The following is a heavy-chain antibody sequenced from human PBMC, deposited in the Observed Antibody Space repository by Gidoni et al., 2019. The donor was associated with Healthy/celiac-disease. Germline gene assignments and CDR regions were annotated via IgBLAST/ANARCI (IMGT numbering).Heavy chain of an antibody. V-gene: IGHV1-46*01. CDR1: GYTFTSNY. D-gene: IGHD2-2*02. J-gene: IGHJ6*02. Sequence: QVQLVQSGAEVKKPGASVKVSCKESGYTFTSNYMHWVRRATGQGLEWMGIINPSGGSTSYAQKFQGRVTMTRDTSTSTVYMELSSLRSEDTAVYYCARGEGRCSSTSCYSYYYYYGMDVWGQGTTVTVSS. CDR2: INPSGGST. CDR3: ARGEGRCSSTSCYSYYYYYGMDV.